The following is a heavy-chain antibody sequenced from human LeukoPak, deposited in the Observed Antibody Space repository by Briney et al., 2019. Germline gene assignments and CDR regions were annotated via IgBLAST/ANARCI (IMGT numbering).Heavy chain of an antibody. CDR1: GFTFSSYA. CDR2: ISGSGGST. Sequence: PGRSLRLSCAASGFTFSSYAMSWVRQAPGKGLEWVSAISGSGGSTYYADSVKGRFTISRDNSKNTLYLQMNSLRAEDTAVYYCAKDPPSWYSSSWYGFDPWGQGTLVTVSS. V-gene: IGHV3-23*01. D-gene: IGHD6-13*01. CDR3: AKDPPSWYSSSWYGFDP. J-gene: IGHJ5*02.